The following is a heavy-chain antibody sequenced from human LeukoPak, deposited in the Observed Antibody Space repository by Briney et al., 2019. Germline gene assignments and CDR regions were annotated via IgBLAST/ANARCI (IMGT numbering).Heavy chain of an antibody. CDR2: INHSGST. V-gene: IGHV4-34*01. D-gene: IGHD3-22*01. CDR3: ASGGISDSSGYLDRFFDY. CDR1: GGSFSGYY. J-gene: IGHJ4*02. Sequence: PSETLSLTCAVYGGSFSGYYWSWIRQPPGKGLEWIGEINHSGSTNYNPSLKSRVTISVDTSKNQFSLKLSSVTAADTAVYYCASGGISDSSGYLDRFFDYWGQGTLVTVSS.